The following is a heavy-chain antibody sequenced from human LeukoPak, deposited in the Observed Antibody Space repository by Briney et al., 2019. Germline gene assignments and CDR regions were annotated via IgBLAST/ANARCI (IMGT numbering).Heavy chain of an antibody. V-gene: IGHV3-15*05. J-gene: IGHJ4*02. CDR2: IKSNPDGGTA. CDR1: GFIFHSAW. D-gene: IGHD3-3*01. CDR3: TTLSYDVHY. Sequence: GALRLSCAASGFIFHSAWMTWVRQAPGKGLEWVGRIKSNPDGGTADYAAPVKGRFIISRDDSKNTLYLQLNSLKTEDTAVYYCTTLSYDVHYWGQGTLVTVSS.